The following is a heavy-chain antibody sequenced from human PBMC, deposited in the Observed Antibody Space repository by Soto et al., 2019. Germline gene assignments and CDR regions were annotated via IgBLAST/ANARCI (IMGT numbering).Heavy chain of an antibody. Sequence: QVQLLESGGGLVKPGGSQRLSCVTSGFTFSDYYMGWVRQAPGKGLELISEISGSGSYTLYADSVKGRFTVSRDNANNPRYLLTSSVRGEDTGIYYWVRDSSPYYGSRKEFGALDIGGLGTVVTVSS. CDR3: VRDSSPYYGSRKEFGALDI. D-gene: IGHD3-3*01. CDR2: ISGSGSYT. CDR1: GFTFSDYY. V-gene: IGHV3-11*06. J-gene: IGHJ3*02.